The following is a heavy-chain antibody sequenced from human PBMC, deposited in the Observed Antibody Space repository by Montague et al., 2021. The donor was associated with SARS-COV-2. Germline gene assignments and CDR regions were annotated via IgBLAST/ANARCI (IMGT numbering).Heavy chain of an antibody. CDR3: AREEMVRGVNPHYYYGMDV. V-gene: IGHV4-59*01. Sequence: SETLSLTCTVSGGSISSYYWSWIRQPPGKGLEWIGYIYYSGSTNYNPSLKSRVTISVDTSKNQFSLKLSSVTAADTAVYYCAREEMVRGVNPHYYYGMDVWGQGTTVTVSS. CDR1: GGSISSYY. CDR2: IYYSGST. J-gene: IGHJ6*02. D-gene: IGHD3-10*01.